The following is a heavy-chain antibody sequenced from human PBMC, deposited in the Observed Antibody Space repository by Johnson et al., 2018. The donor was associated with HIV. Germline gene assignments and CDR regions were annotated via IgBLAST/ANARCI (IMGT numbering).Heavy chain of an antibody. CDR3: ARARGEGAARTDAFDI. D-gene: IGHD6-6*01. Sequence: QVQLVESGGGVVQPGGSLRLSCVASGLTFSSYGMHWVRQAPGKGLEWVAFIRYDGSNKYYVDSVKGRFTISRDNAKNSLYLQMNSLRAEDTALYYCARARGEGAARTDAFDIWGQGTMVTVSS. CDR2: IRYDGSNK. CDR1: GLTFSSYG. J-gene: IGHJ3*02. V-gene: IGHV3-30*02.